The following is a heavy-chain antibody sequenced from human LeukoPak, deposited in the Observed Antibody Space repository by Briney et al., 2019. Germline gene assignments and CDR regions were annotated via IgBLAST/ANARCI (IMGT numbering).Heavy chain of an antibody. Sequence: PSETLSLTCTVSGGSISSYYWSWIRQPPGKGLEGIGYIYYSGSTNYNPSLKSRVTISVDTSKNQFSLKLSSVTAADTAVYYCAYYGTPPFCAGGWGQGTLVTVSS. V-gene: IGHV4-59*01. J-gene: IGHJ4*02. CDR2: IYYSGST. D-gene: IGHD3-10*01. CDR1: GGSISSYY. CDR3: AYYGTPPFCAGG.